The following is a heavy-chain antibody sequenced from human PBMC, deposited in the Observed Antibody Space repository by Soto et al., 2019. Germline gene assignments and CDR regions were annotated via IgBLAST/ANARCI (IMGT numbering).Heavy chain of an antibody. CDR1: DGSISSRSNY. CDR3: AREGPPIRAHNTPEYFQQ. D-gene: IGHD1-26*01. CDR2: VYYTGGT. V-gene: IGHV4-39*02. Sequence: QLQLQESGPGLVKPSETLSLTCTVSDGSISSRSNYWGWIRQPPGKDLEWIGSVYYTGGTYYNPSLKRRVAISIDMSKNQFSLELSFVTAADTAVYYCAREGPPIRAHNTPEYFQQWGQGTLVTVSS. J-gene: IGHJ1*01.